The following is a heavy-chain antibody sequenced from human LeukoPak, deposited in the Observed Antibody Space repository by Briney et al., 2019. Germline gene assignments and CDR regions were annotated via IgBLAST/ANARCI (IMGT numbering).Heavy chain of an antibody. D-gene: IGHD1-26*01. J-gene: IGHJ3*02. CDR3: ARESTTVGAIGAFDI. Sequence: PSETQSLTCTVSGGSFSTYQWTWLRQTAGRGLQWIGRIHTRGTLNYNPSIQTRVTMSLDTAKRQFSLKLSSVTAADTAVYYCARESTTVGAIGAFDIWGQGTMVAVSS. CDR2: IHTRGTL. V-gene: IGHV4-4*07. CDR1: GGSFSTYQ.